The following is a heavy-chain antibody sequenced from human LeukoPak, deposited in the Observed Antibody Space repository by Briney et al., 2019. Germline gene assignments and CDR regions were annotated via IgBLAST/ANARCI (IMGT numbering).Heavy chain of an antibody. CDR1: GFTFDDYA. V-gene: IGHV3-9*01. J-gene: IGHJ3*02. Sequence: GGSLGLSCAASGFTFDDYAMHWVRQAPGKGLEWVSGISWNSGSIGYADSVKGRFTISRDNAKNSLYLQMNSLRAEDTALYYCAKRGAAAGTGDAFDIWGQGTMVTVSS. CDR2: ISWNSGSI. CDR3: AKRGAAAGTGDAFDI. D-gene: IGHD6-13*01.